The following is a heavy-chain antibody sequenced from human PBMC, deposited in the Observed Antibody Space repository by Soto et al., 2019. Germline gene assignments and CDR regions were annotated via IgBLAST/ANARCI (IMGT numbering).Heavy chain of an antibody. Sequence: SETLSLTCTVSGDSIRSSSYWGWIRQPPGKGMEWIGSIYSTGNTYYNPTLKNQVNISVDTSKNQFSLNVISVTAADTAVYYCRRSSRYSTDVWGQGTTVT. CDR3: RRSSRYSTDV. CDR2: IYSTGNT. J-gene: IGHJ6*02. D-gene: IGHD6-13*01. CDR1: GDSIRSSSY. V-gene: IGHV4-39*01.